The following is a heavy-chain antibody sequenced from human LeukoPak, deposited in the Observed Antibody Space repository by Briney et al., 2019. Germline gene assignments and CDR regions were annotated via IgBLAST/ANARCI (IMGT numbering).Heavy chain of an antibody. D-gene: IGHD5-24*01. CDR1: GFTFSSYW. CDR3: ARDRTVEMATILHY. V-gene: IGHV3-7*01. J-gene: IGHJ4*02. Sequence: GGSLRLSCAASGFTFSSYWMSWVRQAPGKGLEWVANIKQDGSEKYYVDSVKGRFTISRDNAKNSLYLQMNSLRAEDTAVYYCARDRTVEMATILHYWGQGTLVTVSS. CDR2: IKQDGSEK.